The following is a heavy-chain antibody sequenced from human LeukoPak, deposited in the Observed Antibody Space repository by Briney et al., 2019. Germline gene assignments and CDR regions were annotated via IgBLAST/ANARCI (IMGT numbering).Heavy chain of an antibody. Sequence: SETLSLTCAVYGGSFSGYYWSWIRQPPGKGLEWIGEINHSGSTNYNPSLKSRVTISVDTSKNQFSLKVSSVTAADTAVYYCAAGSYSFYYMDVWGKGTTVTISS. J-gene: IGHJ6*03. V-gene: IGHV4-34*01. CDR3: AAGSYSFYYMDV. CDR1: GGSFSGYY. CDR2: INHSGST. D-gene: IGHD3-10*01.